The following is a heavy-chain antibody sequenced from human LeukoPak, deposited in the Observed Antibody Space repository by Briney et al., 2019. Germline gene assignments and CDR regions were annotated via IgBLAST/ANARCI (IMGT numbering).Heavy chain of an antibody. CDR2: IYYSGST. Sequence: SETLSLTCTVSDGSVSSGSYYWSWIRQPPGKGLEWIGYIYYSGSTNYNPSLKSRVTISVDTSKNQFSLKLSSVTAADTAVYYSARFSSWYQAFDIWGQGTMVTVSS. V-gene: IGHV4-61*01. CDR1: DGSVSSGSYY. D-gene: IGHD6-13*01. J-gene: IGHJ3*02. CDR3: ARFSSWYQAFDI.